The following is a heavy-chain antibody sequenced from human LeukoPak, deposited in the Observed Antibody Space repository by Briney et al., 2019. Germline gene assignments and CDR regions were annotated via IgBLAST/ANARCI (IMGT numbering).Heavy chain of an antibody. D-gene: IGHD2-2*01. CDR3: ARDRGPSYCTSTTCRTLDW. CDR1: GYTFTSYG. CDR2: ISAYNGNT. Sequence: VASVKVSCKASGYTFTSYGISWVRQAPGQGLEWMGWISAYNGNTNYAQKLQGRVTMTTDTSTSTAYMELRSLRSGDTAVYYCARDRGPSYCTSTTCRTLDWWGQGTLVTVSS. J-gene: IGHJ4*02. V-gene: IGHV1-18*01.